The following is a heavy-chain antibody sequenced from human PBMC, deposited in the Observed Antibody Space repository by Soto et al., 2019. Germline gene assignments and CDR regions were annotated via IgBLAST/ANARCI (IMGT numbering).Heavy chain of an antibody. CDR1: GYTFTSYW. J-gene: IGHJ4*02. V-gene: IGHV5-51*01. CDR2: IYPSDSDI. CDR3: VRSGTSSGRFSDY. D-gene: IGHD2-15*01. Sequence: GESLKISCKGSGYTFTSYWIGWVRQMPGEGLEWMGVIYPSDSDIRYSPSFQGKVTISADKSITTAYLQWSSLKAADTAMYYCVRSGTSSGRFSDYWGQGSLVTVSS.